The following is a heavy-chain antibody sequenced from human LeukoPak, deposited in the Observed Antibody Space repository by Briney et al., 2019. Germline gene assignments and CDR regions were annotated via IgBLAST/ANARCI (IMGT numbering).Heavy chain of an antibody. V-gene: IGHV3-21*01. CDR1: GFTFSSYS. D-gene: IGHD6-13*01. Sequence: GGSLRLSCAASGFTFSSYSMNWVRQAPGKGLEWVSSISSSSSYIYCADSVKGRFTISRDNAKNSLYLQMNSLRAEDTAVYYCARAGSSSWSYFDYWGQGTLVTVSS. J-gene: IGHJ4*02. CDR3: ARAGSSSWSYFDY. CDR2: ISSSSSYI.